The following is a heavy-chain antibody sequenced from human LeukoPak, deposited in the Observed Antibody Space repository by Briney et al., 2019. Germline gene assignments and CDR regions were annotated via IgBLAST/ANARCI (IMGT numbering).Heavy chain of an antibody. D-gene: IGHD4/OR15-4a*01. CDR3: ARYGAAYYFDC. CDR1: GGSFSGYY. CDR2: INHSGST. V-gene: IGHV4-34*01. Sequence: SETLSLTCAVYGGSFSGYYWSWIRQPPGKGLEWIGEINHSGSTNYNPSLKSRVTISVDTSKNQFSLKLSSVTAADTAVYYCARYGAAYYFDCWGQGTLVTVSS. J-gene: IGHJ4*02.